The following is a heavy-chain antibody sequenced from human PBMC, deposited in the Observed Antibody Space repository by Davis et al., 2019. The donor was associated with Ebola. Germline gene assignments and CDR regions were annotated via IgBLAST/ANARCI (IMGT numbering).Heavy chain of an antibody. CDR2: IYSGGST. Sequence: GESLKISCAASGFTVSSNYMSWVRQAPGKGLEWVSVIYSGGSTYYADSVKGRFTISRDNAKNSLYLQMNSLRAEDTALYYCAKGTVPHYYYGMDVWGQGTTVTVSS. V-gene: IGHV3-53*05. D-gene: IGHD4-11*01. J-gene: IGHJ6*02. CDR3: AKGTVPHYYYGMDV. CDR1: GFTVSSNY.